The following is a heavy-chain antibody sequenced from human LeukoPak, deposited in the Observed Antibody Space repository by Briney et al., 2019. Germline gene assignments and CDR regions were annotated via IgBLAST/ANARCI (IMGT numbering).Heavy chain of an antibody. CDR1: GGSFSGYY. D-gene: IGHD3-10*01. J-gene: IGHJ2*01. V-gene: IGHV4-34*01. CDR2: INHSGST. CDR3: ARDSPMVRGLIGYFDL. Sequence: PSETLSLTCAVYGGSFSGYYWSWIRQPPGKGLEWIGEINHSGSTNYNPSLKSRVTISVDTSKNQFSLKLSSVTAADTAKYYCARDSPMVRGLIGYFDLWGRGTLVTVSS.